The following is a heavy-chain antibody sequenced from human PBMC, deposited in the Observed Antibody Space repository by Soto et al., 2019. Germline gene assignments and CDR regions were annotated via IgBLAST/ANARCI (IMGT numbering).Heavy chain of an antibody. CDR3: ARDRGPPTAVPTYYYYYYGMDV. CDR2: IIPIFGTA. D-gene: IGHD3-10*01. CDR1: GGTFSSYA. V-gene: IGHV1-69*01. Sequence: QVQLVQSGAEVKKPGSSVKVSCKASGGTFSSYAISWVRQAPGQGLEWMGGIIPIFGTANYAQKFQGRVRITADESTSTAYMELSSLRSEDTAVYYCARDRGPPTAVPTYYYYYYGMDVWGQGTTVTVSS. J-gene: IGHJ6*02.